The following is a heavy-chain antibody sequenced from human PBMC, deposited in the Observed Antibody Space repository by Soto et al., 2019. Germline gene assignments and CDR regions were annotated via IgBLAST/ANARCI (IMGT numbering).Heavy chain of an antibody. V-gene: IGHV3-53*01. Sequence: GGSLRLSCTASGFTFSSYEMSWVRQAPGKGLEWVSVIYSGGSTYYADSVKGRFTISRDNSKNTLYLQMNSLRAEDTAVYYCAREGADYGPRYFDLWGRGTLVTVSS. J-gene: IGHJ2*01. D-gene: IGHD4-17*01. CDR3: AREGADYGPRYFDL. CDR1: GFTFSSYE. CDR2: IYSGGST.